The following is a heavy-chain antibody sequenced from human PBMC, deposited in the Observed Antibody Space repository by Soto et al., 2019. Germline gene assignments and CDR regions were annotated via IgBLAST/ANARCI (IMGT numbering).Heavy chain of an antibody. D-gene: IGHD2-8*01. Sequence: EVQLMESGGGLVKPGGSLRLSCVASGFTFSGYSINWVRQAPGKGLEWVSYISGPSIYIYYADSVKGRFTISRDNAKSAVYLQMNSLRAEDTAVYYCARGFRNGFNVWCQGTTVSVSS. V-gene: IGHV3-21*01. CDR3: ARGFRNGFNV. J-gene: IGHJ6*02. CDR2: ISGPSIYI. CDR1: GFTFSGYS.